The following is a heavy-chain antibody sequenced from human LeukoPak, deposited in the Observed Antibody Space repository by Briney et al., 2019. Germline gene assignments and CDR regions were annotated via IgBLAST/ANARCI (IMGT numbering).Heavy chain of an antibody. D-gene: IGHD6-19*01. CDR2: IYYSGST. CDR1: GGSVSSGSYY. Sequence: KPSETLSLTCTVSGGSVSSGSYYWSWIRPPPGKGLEWIGYIYYSGSTNYTPSLKSRVTISVDTSKNQFSLKRSSVTAADTAVYYCARDTWSWLSRAVDAFDIWGQGTMVTVSS. J-gene: IGHJ3*02. V-gene: IGHV4-61*01. CDR3: ARDTWSWLSRAVDAFDI.